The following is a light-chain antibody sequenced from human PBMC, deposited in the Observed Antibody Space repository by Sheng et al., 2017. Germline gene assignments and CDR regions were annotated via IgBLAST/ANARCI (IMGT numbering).Light chain of an antibody. Sequence: DIQMTQSPSSLSASVGDRFTITCQASQGISNSLNWYHQKPGKAPKLLIHAASNLETGVPSRFSGSASGTDFTFTISSLQPEDIALYYCQQYDNVPLTFGGGTKVEI. J-gene: IGKJ4*01. CDR2: AAS. CDR1: QGISNS. V-gene: IGKV1-33*01. CDR3: QQYDNVPLT.